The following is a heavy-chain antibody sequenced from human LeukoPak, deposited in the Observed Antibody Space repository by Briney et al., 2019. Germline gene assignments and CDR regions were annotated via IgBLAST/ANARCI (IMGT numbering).Heavy chain of an antibody. D-gene: IGHD4-17*01. V-gene: IGHV2-70*04. J-gene: IGHJ4*02. CDR1: GFSLSTSGIR. CDR2: IDWDDET. Sequence: SGPTLVNPTQTLTLTCTFSGFSLSTSGIRLHWIRQPPGKALEWLGRIDWDDETFYRTSLKTRLTISKDSSKDQVVLTMTNMDPVDTATYFCARTQGAVTTYDYWGQGTLVTVSP. CDR3: ARTQGAVTTYDY.